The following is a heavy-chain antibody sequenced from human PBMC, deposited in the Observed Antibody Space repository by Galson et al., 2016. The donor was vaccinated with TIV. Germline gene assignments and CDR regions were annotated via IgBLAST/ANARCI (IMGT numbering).Heavy chain of an antibody. CDR2: VNPHSGAT. Sequence: SVKVSCKASGYTFTAYFMHWVREAPGQGLEWMGRVNPHSGATDYAQKFRGRFTLTRDTSINTAYMDVNGLTSDDTAVYYCARERDYDILAGHYLAYFYGMDLWGQGTTVTVSS. V-gene: IGHV1-2*06. CDR1: GYTFTAYF. CDR3: ARERDYDILAGHYLAYFYGMDL. D-gene: IGHD3-9*01. J-gene: IGHJ6*02.